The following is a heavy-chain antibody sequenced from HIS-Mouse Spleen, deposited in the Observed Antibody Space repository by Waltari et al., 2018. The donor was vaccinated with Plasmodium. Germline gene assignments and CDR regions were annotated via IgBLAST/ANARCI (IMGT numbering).Heavy chain of an antibody. Sequence: QVQLQESVPGLVKPSETLSLTCTVSGYSISSGYYWGWLRQPPGKGLEWIGSIYHSGGTYYNPSLKSRVTISVDTSKNQFSLKLSSVTAADTAVYYCARVGNWGSNAFDIWGQGTMVTVSS. D-gene: IGHD7-27*01. J-gene: IGHJ3*02. V-gene: IGHV4-38-2*02. CDR3: ARVGNWGSNAFDI. CDR1: GYSISSGYY. CDR2: IYHSGGT.